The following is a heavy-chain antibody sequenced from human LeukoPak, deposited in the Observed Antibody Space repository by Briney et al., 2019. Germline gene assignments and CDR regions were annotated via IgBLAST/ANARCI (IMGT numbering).Heavy chain of an antibody. CDR2: IYSGGST. J-gene: IGHJ4*02. D-gene: IGHD6-19*01. Sequence: PGGSLRLSCAASGFTVSSNYMSWVRQAPGKGLEWVSIIYSGGSTYYADSVKGQFTISRDNSKNTLYLQMNSLRAEDTAAHYCAKDFSGWGPTVLDYWGQGALVTVSS. V-gene: IGHV3-53*01. CDR3: AKDFSGWGPTVLDY. CDR1: GFTVSSNY.